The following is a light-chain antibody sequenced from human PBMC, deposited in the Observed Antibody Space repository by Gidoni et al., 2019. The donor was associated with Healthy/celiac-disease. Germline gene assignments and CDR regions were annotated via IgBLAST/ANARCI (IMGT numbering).Light chain of an antibody. CDR1: QDISNY. J-gene: IGKJ4*01. Sequence: TQKPLSPSSLSASVGDRVTITCRASQDISNYLNWYQQKPGKAPKLLIYDASNLETGVPSRFSGSGSGTDFTFTISSLQPEDIATYYCQQYDSLPLTFGGGTKVEIK. V-gene: IGKV1-33*01. CDR3: QQYDSLPLT. CDR2: DAS.